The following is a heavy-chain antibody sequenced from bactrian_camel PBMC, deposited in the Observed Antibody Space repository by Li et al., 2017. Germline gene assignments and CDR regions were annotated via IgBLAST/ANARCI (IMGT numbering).Heavy chain of an antibody. V-gene: IGHV3S6*01. CDR3: AADIFVGVLCNSWRRLAPEDFAH. CDR2: ITSLPSLFRAA. Sequence: HVQLVESGGGLVQPGEYLRLSCVASGITFSRHDMSWVRQAPGKEVEWVAGITSLPSLFRAASYADSVKGRFTISKDKDKKILYLQMNNLKPEDTAMYYCAADIFVGVLCNSWRRLAPEDFAHWGWGTQVTVS. D-gene: IGHD1*01. J-gene: IGHJ4*01. CDR1: GITFSRHD.